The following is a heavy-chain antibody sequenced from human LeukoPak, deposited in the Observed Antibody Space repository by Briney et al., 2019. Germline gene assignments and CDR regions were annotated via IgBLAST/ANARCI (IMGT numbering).Heavy chain of an antibody. V-gene: IGHV1-8*01. CDR1: GYTFTSYD. Sequence: ASVTVSCKASGYTFTSYDINWVRQATGQGLEWMGWMNPNSGNTGYAQKFQGRGTMTRNTSISTAYMELSSLRSEDTAVYYCARGSLQYGVDYWGQGTLVTVSS. CDR2: MNPNSGNT. CDR3: ARGSLQYGVDY. J-gene: IGHJ4*02. D-gene: IGHD4-17*01.